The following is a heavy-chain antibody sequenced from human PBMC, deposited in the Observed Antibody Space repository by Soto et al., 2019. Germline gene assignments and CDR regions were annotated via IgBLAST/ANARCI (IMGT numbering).Heavy chain of an antibody. V-gene: IGHV3-48*03. CDR3: ARDFRDNRITGTTVDWFDP. Sequence: WGSLRLSCAASGFTFSSYEMNWVRQAPGKGLEWVSYISSSGSTIYYADSVKGRFTISRDNAKNSLYLQMNSLRAEDTAVYYCARDFRDNRITGTTVDWFDPWGQGTLVTVSS. J-gene: IGHJ5*02. CDR2: ISSSGSTI. D-gene: IGHD1-7*01. CDR1: GFTFSSYE.